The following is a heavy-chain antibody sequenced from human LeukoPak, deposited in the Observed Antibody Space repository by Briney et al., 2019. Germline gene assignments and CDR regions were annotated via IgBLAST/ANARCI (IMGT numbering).Heavy chain of an antibody. CDR3: ATPPHYSNYGLDY. Sequence: GGSLRLSCATSGFTFSSYAMSWVRQAPGKGLEWVSAISGSGGSTYYADSVKGRFTISRDNSKNTLYLQMNSLRAEDTAVYYCATPPHYSNYGLDYWGQGTLVTVSS. D-gene: IGHD4-11*01. CDR1: GFTFSSYA. J-gene: IGHJ4*02. V-gene: IGHV3-23*01. CDR2: ISGSGGST.